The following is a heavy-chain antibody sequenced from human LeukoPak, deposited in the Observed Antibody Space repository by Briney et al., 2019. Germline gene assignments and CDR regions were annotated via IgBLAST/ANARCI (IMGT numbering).Heavy chain of an antibody. V-gene: IGHV4-59*01. CDR2: IYYSGST. CDR3: ARVDGITIFGGGAFDI. Sequence: SETLSLTRTVSGGSITSYYWSWIRQPPGKGLEWIGYIYYSGSTNYNPSLKSRVTISVDTSKNQFTLNLSSVTAADTAVYYCARVDGITIFGGGAFDIWGQGTTVTVSS. CDR1: GGSITSYY. J-gene: IGHJ3*02. D-gene: IGHD3-3*01.